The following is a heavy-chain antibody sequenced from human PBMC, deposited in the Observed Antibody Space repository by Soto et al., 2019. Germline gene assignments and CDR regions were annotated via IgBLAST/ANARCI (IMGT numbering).Heavy chain of an antibody. Sequence: ASVKVSCKVSGSTLIELSIHWVRQATGQGLEWMGGLNPNSGDTGYAQKFQGRVTLTRNTSINTAYIELSSLTSDDTDVYYCTRGESWFDPWGQGTLVTVSS. CDR2: LNPNSGDT. CDR3: TRGESWFDP. CDR1: GSTLIELS. V-gene: IGHV1-8*01. J-gene: IGHJ5*02.